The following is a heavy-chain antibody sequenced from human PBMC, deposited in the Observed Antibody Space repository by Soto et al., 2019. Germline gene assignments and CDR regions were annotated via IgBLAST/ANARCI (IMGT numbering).Heavy chain of an antibody. CDR2: ISSSSSTI. D-gene: IGHD2-15*01. V-gene: IGHV3-48*01. Sequence: GGSLRLSCAASGFTFSSYSMNWVRQAPGKGLEWVSYISSSSSTIYYADSVKGRFTISRDNAKNSLYLQMNSLRAEDTAVYYCARDVAGYCSGGSCYHVPYLNWFDPWGQGTLVTVSS. CDR1: GFTFSSYS. J-gene: IGHJ5*02. CDR3: ARDVAGYCSGGSCYHVPYLNWFDP.